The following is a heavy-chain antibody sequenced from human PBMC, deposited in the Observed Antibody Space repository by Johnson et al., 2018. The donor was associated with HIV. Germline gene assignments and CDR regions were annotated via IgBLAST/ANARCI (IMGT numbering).Heavy chain of an antibody. CDR2: INWNGGRT. V-gene: IGHV3-20*04. Sequence: EQLVESGGTVVRPGGSLRLSCAVSGFRFDDYGMSWVRPAPGKGLEWVSGINWNGGRTGYVDSVKGRFIISRENAKNSLYLQMNSLRVEDTALYYCARGRGGDAISFDVWGQGTMVIVSS. CDR1: GFRFDDYG. CDR3: ARGRGGDAISFDV. J-gene: IGHJ3*01. D-gene: IGHD3-16*01.